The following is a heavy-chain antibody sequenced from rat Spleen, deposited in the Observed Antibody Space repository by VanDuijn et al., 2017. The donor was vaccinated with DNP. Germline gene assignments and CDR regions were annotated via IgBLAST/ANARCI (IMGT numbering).Heavy chain of an antibody. Sequence: EVQLVESGGGLVQPGRSLKLSCAASGFTFSDYYMAWVRQAPTKGLELVAYITYDGGSTYYGDSVKGRFTISRDNAKSTLYLQMNSLRSEDMATYYCARDGGYAMDAWGQGTSVTVSS. CDR3: ARDGGYAMDA. CDR2: ITYDGGST. V-gene: IGHV5-22*01. CDR1: GFTFSDYY. J-gene: IGHJ4*01. D-gene: IGHD1-11*01.